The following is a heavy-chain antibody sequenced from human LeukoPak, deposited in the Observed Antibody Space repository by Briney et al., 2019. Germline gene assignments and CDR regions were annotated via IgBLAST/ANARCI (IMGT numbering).Heavy chain of an antibody. CDR2: IIRSSSYT. J-gene: IGHJ5*02. V-gene: IGHV3-11*06. CDR1: GFTFSDYY. CDR3: ARHGPWDYGGNSGEWFDP. Sequence: GGSLRPSCAASGFTFSDYYMSWTRQAPGKGLGWVSYIIRSSSYTNYADSVKGRFTISRDNAKNSLYLQMNSLRAEDTAVYYCARHGPWDYGGNSGEWFDPWGQGTLVTVSS. D-gene: IGHD4-23*01.